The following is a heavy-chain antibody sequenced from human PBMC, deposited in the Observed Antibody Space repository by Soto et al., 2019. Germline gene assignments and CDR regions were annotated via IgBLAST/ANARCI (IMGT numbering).Heavy chain of an antibody. CDR3: AIVLAARVEPPMLHSFDY. CDR2: IYYSGST. D-gene: IGHD6-6*01. V-gene: IGHV4-59*01. Sequence: PSEPLSLTGTVSGGCISSYYWILIRQPPGKGLEWIGYIYYSGSTNYNPSLKSRVTISVDTSKNQFSLKLSSVTAAGTAVYYCAIVLAARVEPPMLHSFDYWGQGTLVTVSS. CDR1: GGCISSYY. J-gene: IGHJ4*02.